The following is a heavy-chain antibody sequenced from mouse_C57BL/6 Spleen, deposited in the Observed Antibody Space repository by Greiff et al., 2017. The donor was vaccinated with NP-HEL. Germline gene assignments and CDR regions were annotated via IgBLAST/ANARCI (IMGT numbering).Heavy chain of an antibody. CDR2: IYPRDGST. Sequence: VQLQQSDAELVKPGASVKISCKVSGYTFTDHTIHWMKQRPEQGLEWIGYIYPRDGSTKYNEKFKGKATLTADKSSSTAYMQLNSLTSEDSAVYFCAKGYGSSYAWFAYWGQGTLVTVSA. J-gene: IGHJ3*01. D-gene: IGHD1-1*01. V-gene: IGHV1-78*01. CDR3: AKGYGSSYAWFAY. CDR1: GYTFTDHT.